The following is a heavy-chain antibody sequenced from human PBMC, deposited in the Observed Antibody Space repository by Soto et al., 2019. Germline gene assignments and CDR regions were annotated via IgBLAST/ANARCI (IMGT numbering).Heavy chain of an antibody. J-gene: IGHJ4*02. CDR3: VRVYSEIDY. D-gene: IGHD4-4*01. Sequence: QVQLVQSGAEVKKPGASVKVSCKASGYTFTNYDINWVRQATGQGLEWMGWMNPNSGNTGYAQQFQGRVTMTRSTSISTAYMELSSLRSEDTAVYYCVRVYSEIDYWGQGTLVTVSS. V-gene: IGHV1-8*01. CDR2: MNPNSGNT. CDR1: GYTFTNYD.